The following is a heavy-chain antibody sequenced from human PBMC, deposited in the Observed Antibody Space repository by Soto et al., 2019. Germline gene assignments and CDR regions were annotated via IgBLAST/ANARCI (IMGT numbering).Heavy chain of an antibody. CDR2: IYYSGST. V-gene: IGHV4-59*01. Sequence: SETLSLTCTVSGGSISSYYWSWIRQPPGKGLEWIGYIYYSGSTNYNPSLKSRVTISVDTSKNQFSLKLSSVTAADTAVYYCARWALWFGELSDYYGMDVWGQGTTVTVSS. D-gene: IGHD3-10*01. CDR3: ARWALWFGELSDYYGMDV. CDR1: GGSISSYY. J-gene: IGHJ6*02.